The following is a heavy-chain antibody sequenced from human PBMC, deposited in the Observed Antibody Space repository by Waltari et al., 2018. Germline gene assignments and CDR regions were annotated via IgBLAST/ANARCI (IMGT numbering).Heavy chain of an antibody. Sequence: QLQLQESGPGLVKPSETLSLTCTVSGGSISSSSYYWGWIRQPPGKGLEWIGSIYYSGSTYYNPSLKSRVTISVDTSKNQFSLKLGSVTAADTAVYYCARFSFGGTRGLDYWGQGTLVTVSS. CDR3: ARFSFGGTRGLDY. J-gene: IGHJ4*02. D-gene: IGHD3-16*01. CDR2: IYYSGST. V-gene: IGHV4-39*01. CDR1: GGSISSSSYY.